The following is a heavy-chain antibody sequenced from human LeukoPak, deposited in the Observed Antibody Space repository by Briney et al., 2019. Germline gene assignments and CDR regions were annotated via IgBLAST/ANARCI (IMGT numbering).Heavy chain of an antibody. V-gene: IGHV3-9*01. CDR3: TKDAGVGSSSPSFYFYMDA. J-gene: IGHJ6*03. CDR1: GFNFVDYG. Sequence: GRSLRLSCAASGFNFVDYGMHWVRQAPGKGLEWVSSVNWNSGSTAYADSVKGRFTVSRDNAKKSVYLQMDSLRPDNTALYYCTKDAGVGSSSPSFYFYMDAWRKGTTVSVSS. CDR2: VNWNSGST. D-gene: IGHD6-6*01.